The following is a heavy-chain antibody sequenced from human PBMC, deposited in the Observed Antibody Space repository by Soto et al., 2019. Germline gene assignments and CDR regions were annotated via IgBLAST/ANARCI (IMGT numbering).Heavy chain of an antibody. J-gene: IGHJ4*02. D-gene: IGHD2-15*01. V-gene: IGHV1-3*01. Sequence: QVQLVQSGAEVKKPGASVKVSCKASGYTFTSYAMHWVRQAPGQRLEWMGWINAGNGNTEYSQKFQGRVTITRDTSAGTAYMELSSLRSEDTAVYYCARDLGGWPDYGGQGTLVTVSS. CDR2: INAGNGNT. CDR3: ARDLGGWPDY. CDR1: GYTFTSYA.